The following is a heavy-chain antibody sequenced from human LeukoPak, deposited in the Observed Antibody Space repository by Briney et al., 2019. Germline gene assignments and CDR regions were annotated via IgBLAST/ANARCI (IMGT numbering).Heavy chain of an antibody. CDR2: ISWNSGSI. J-gene: IGHJ1*01. CDR1: GLTVSSNY. V-gene: IGHV3-9*01. CDR3: ACSSWDAGYFQH. Sequence: PGGSLRLSCAASGLTVSSNYMSWVRQAPGKGLEWVSGISWNSGSIGYADSVKGRFTISRDNAKNSLYLQMNSLRAEDTALYYCACSSWDAGYFQHWGQGTLVTVSS. D-gene: IGHD6-13*01.